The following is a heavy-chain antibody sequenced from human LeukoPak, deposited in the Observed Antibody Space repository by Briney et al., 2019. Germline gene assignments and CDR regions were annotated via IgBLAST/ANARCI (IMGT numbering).Heavy chain of an antibody. D-gene: IGHD6-6*01. CDR1: GFSVSGYW. CDR2: IKQDGSQR. V-gene: IGHV3-7*01. CDR3: ARRGGSSSRRSPIDY. Sequence: GGSLRLSCAVSGFSVSGYWMTWVRQAPGKGLEWVANIKQDGSQRYYVDSVRGRFTISRDNAKNSLFLQMNGLRAEDTAVYYCARRGGSSSRRSPIDYWGQGTLVTVSS. J-gene: IGHJ4*02.